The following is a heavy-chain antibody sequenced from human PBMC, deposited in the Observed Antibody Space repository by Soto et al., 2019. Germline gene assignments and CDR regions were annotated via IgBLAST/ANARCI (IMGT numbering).Heavy chain of an antibody. V-gene: IGHV3-9*01. CDR1: GFNFDDYP. J-gene: IGHJ3*02. CDR3: AKDDTFDM. Sequence: EVHLAESGGGLVQPGTSLRLSCSASGFNFDDYPMHWVRQAPGKGLEWVSGIAWNSGGIRYADSVQGRFIISRDNAKNSLYLQMNSLRPEDTALYYCAKDDTFDMWGQGTLVTVSS. CDR2: IAWNSGGI.